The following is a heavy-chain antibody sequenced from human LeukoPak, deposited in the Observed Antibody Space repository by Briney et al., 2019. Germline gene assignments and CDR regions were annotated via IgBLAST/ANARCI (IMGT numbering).Heavy chain of an antibody. J-gene: IGHJ6*02. CDR1: GGSFSGYY. Sequence: SETLSLTCAVYGGSFSGYYWSWLRQPPEKGLEWIGEINHSGSTNYNPSLKSRVTISVDTSKNQFSLNLSSVTAADTAVYHCASVRVAETFYYYAMDVWGQGTTVTVSS. CDR2: INHSGST. CDR3: ASVRVAETFYYYAMDV. V-gene: IGHV4-34*01. D-gene: IGHD3-3*01.